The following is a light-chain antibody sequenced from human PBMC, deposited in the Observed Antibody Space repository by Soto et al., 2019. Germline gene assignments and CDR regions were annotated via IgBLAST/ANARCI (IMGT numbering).Light chain of an antibody. CDR1: QSLLHSNGYTY. CDR3: MQALQTPKT. J-gene: IGKJ1*01. Sequence: DIVLTQSPLSLPVTPGEPASISCRSSQSLLHSNGYTYLDWYLQKPGQSPQLLIYLGSTRASGVPDRFSGSGSGTDFTLKISRVEAEDVGVYYCMQALQTPKTFGQGTKVEV. V-gene: IGKV2-28*01. CDR2: LGS.